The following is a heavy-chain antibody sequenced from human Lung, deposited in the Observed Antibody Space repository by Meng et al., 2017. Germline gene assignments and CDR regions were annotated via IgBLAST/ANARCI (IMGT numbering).Heavy chain of an antibody. CDR2: INPKSGDT. Sequence: GQLVQSGDRVKRLGAKVKVPCKASGYPFPDYWLHWVRRAPGQGLEWMGRINPKSGDTHYAQRFQGRVTMTGGTSISTAYMELSGLRSDDTAMYYCARDEDISAAGKLFGDYWGQGTLVTVSS. CDR3: ARDEDISAAGKLFGDY. J-gene: IGHJ4*02. CDR1: GYPFPDYW. V-gene: IGHV1-2*06. D-gene: IGHD6-13*01.